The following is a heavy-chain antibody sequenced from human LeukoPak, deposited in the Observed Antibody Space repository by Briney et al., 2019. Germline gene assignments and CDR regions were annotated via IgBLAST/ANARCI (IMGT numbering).Heavy chain of an antibody. Sequence: ASVKVSCKASGYTFTSYGISWVRQAPRQGLEWMGWISAYNGNTNYAQKLQGRVTMTTDTSTSTAYMELRSLRSDDTAVYYCARTSSMVVTAGAFDIWGQGTMVTVSS. J-gene: IGHJ3*02. CDR1: GYTFTSYG. CDR3: ARTSSMVVTAGAFDI. V-gene: IGHV1-18*01. CDR2: ISAYNGNT. D-gene: IGHD2-21*02.